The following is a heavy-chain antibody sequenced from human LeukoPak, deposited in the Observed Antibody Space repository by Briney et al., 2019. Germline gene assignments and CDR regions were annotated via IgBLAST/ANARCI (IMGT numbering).Heavy chain of an antibody. CDR1: GFTFSSYA. CDR3: AKDRYSGLNTIDY. Sequence: GGSLRLSCAASGFTFSSYAMGWVRQAPGKGLELVSSISGSGAGTYCADSVKGRCTISRDNSKNTVFLQLNSLRAEDTAVYYCAKDRYSGLNTIDYWGQGTLVTVSS. D-gene: IGHD6-13*01. V-gene: IGHV3-23*01. J-gene: IGHJ4*02. CDR2: ISGSGAGT.